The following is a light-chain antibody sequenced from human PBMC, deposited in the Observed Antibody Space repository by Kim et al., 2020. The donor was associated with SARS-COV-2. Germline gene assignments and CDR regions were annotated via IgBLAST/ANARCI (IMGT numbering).Light chain of an antibody. CDR3: ATCDWSLRGEV. CDR1: SSDLGSNY. J-gene: IGLJ2*01. CDR2: DDN. V-gene: IGLV1-51*01. Sequence: QSVLTQPPSVSAAPGQRVTISCSGTSSDLGSNYVSWYQQLPGTVPKLLIYDDNKRPSGIPARFSGSKSGTSATLAITGLQTGDEADYYCATCDWSLRGEVFGGGTQLTVL.